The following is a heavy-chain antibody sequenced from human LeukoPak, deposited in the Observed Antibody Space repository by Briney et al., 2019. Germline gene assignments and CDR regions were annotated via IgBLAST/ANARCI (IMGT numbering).Heavy chain of an antibody. D-gene: IGHD6-13*01. V-gene: IGHV4-34*01. CDR3: ARDFRQHLLSYSYYFDY. CDR2: MSHSGYP. Sequence: SETLSLTCAVYGGSFSGYSWTWIRQPPGKGLEWIGEMSHSGYPNYNPSLKSRVAISVDTSKNQFSLNLTSVTAADTAVYYCARDFRQHLLSYSYYFDYWGQGTLVTVSS. J-gene: IGHJ4*02. CDR1: GGSFSGYS.